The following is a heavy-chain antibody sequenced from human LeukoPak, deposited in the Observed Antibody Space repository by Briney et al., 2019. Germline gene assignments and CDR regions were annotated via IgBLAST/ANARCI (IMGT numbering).Heavy chain of an antibody. V-gene: IGHV3-9*01. Sequence: AGSLCLSCAASGFTFDDYDLRWVRHAPGKGLEWVSDISWSSGSIDYAYSVRGRFTISRANAKNFLYLQMNSLGAEDAALYYCAKNWNDALEYWGQGALVTASS. CDR1: GFTFDDYD. CDR3: AKNWNDALEY. J-gene: IGHJ4*02. CDR2: ISWSSGSI. D-gene: IGHD1-1*01.